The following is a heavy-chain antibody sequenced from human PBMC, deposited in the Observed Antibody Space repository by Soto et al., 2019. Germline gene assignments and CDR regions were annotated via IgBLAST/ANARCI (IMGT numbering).Heavy chain of an antibody. Sequence: EVQLVESGGGLVQPGGSLRLSCAASGFIFSNSWMHWVRQAPGKGLVWVSRIHSDGSSTDYADSVKGRFTISRDNAKNTLYLQMNSLRAEDTALYYCARDWSGPGNSAYYYYNMDVWGKGTTVTVSS. J-gene: IGHJ6*03. CDR3: ARDWSGPGNSAYYYYNMDV. CDR2: IHSDGSST. D-gene: IGHD3-3*01. V-gene: IGHV3-74*01. CDR1: GFIFSNSW.